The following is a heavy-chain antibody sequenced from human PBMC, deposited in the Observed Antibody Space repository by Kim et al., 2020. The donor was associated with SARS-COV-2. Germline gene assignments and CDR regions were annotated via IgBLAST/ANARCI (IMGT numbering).Heavy chain of an antibody. CDR1: GFIFSSYA. Sequence: GGSLRLSCAASGFIFSSYAMSWVRQAPGKGLEWVSGISDSGGSTYYADSVKGRFSISRDNSKNTLDLQMNSLRAEDTAVYYCAKGVAASSSWARPFDYWGQGTLVSDSS. V-gene: IGHV3-23*01. CDR2: ISDSGGST. D-gene: IGHD6-13*01. J-gene: IGHJ4*02. CDR3: AKGVAASSSWARPFDY.